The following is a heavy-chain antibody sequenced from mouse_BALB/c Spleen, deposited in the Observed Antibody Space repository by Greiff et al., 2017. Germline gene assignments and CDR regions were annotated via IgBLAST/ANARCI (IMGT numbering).Heavy chain of an antibody. D-gene: IGHD3-3*01. J-gene: IGHJ1*01. V-gene: IGHV5-6-4*01. CDR1: GFTFSSYT. Sequence: EVKLMESGGGLVKPGGSLKLSCAASGFTFSSYTMSWVRQTPEKRLEWVATISSGGSYTYYPDSVKGRFTISRDNAKNTLYLQMSSLKSEDTAMYYCTRDGGTGYFDVWGAGTTVTVSS. CDR3: TRDGGTGYFDV. CDR2: ISSGGSYT.